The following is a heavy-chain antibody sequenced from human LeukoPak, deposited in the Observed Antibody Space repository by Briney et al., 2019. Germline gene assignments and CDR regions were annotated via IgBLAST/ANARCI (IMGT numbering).Heavy chain of an antibody. V-gene: IGHV3-74*01. CDR2: INTDGSST. Sequence: PSETLSLTCTVSGGSLSNYYWSWIRQAPGKGLVWVSRINTDGSSTSYADSVKGRFTTSRDNAKNTLYLQMSSLRAEDTAVYYCAREDGGNSDHFDYWGQGTLVTVSS. J-gene: IGHJ4*02. CDR3: AREDGGNSDHFDY. CDR1: GGSLSNYY. D-gene: IGHD4-23*01.